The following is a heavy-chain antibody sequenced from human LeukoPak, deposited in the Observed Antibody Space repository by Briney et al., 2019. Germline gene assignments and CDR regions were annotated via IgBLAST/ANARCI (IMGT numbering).Heavy chain of an antibody. Sequence: ASVKVSCKASGYTFTGYYMHWVRQAPGQGLEWMGWINPNSGGTNYAQKFQGRVTMTRDTSISTAYMELSRLRSDDTALYYGATALRYFDWLLSFWGQGTLVTVSS. J-gene: IGHJ4*02. D-gene: IGHD3-9*01. CDR1: GYTFTGYY. CDR3: ATALRYFDWLLSF. CDR2: INPNSGGT. V-gene: IGHV1-2*02.